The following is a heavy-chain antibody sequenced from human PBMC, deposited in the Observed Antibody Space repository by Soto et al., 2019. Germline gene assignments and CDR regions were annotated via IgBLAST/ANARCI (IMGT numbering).Heavy chain of an antibody. D-gene: IGHD3-16*01. V-gene: IGHV3-33*01. Sequence: QVQLVESGGGVVQPGRSLRLSCAASGFTFRIYSMHWVRQSPGKGLEWVAVMWYDGTNKYYGESVKGRFTISRDNSENTLYLQMNSLRVEDTAVYYSARDATFGTKGGSFDIWGHGTLVTVSS. J-gene: IGHJ3*02. CDR1: GFTFRIYS. CDR3: ARDATFGTKGGSFDI. CDR2: MWYDGTNK.